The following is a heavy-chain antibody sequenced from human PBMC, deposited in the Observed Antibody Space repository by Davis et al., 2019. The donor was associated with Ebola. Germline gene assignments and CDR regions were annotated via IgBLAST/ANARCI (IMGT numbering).Heavy chain of an antibody. D-gene: IGHD2-2*01. CDR2: IKTDGSTT. V-gene: IGHV3-74*01. CDR3: VRDTSHQLPHWLYYFYGMDV. Sequence: GESLKISCAASGFTFTNYYMHWVRQAPGKGLEWVARIKTDGSTTRYADSVKGRFIISRDNTKNTLSLQMSSLRGEDTAVYYCVRDTSHQLPHWLYYFYGMDVWGQGTTVTVSS. CDR1: GFTFTNYY. J-gene: IGHJ6*02.